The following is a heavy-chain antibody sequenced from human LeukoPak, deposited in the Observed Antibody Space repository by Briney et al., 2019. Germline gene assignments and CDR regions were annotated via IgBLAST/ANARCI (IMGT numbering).Heavy chain of an antibody. CDR3: AKGQTMTTVTTGIDY. D-gene: IGHD4-11*01. V-gene: IGHV3-23*01. Sequence: GGSLRLSCAATGFTFSSYAMSWVRQAPGKGLEWVSAISGSGGSTYYADSVKGRFTISRDNSKNTLYLQMNSLRAEDTAVYYCAKGQTMTTVTTGIDYWGQGTLVTVSS. J-gene: IGHJ4*02. CDR2: ISGSGGST. CDR1: GFTFSSYA.